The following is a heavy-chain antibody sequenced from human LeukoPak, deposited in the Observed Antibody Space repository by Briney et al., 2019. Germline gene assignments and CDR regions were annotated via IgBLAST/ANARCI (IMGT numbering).Heavy chain of an antibody. Sequence: GGSLRLSCAASGFTFSSYAMSWVRQAPGKGLEWVSAISGSGGSTYYADSVKGRFTISRDNSKNTLYLQMNSLRAEDTAVYYCAKDPQDYYDSSGFPNYWGQGTLVTVSS. J-gene: IGHJ4*02. V-gene: IGHV3-23*01. CDR1: GFTFSSYA. CDR3: AKDPQDYYDSSGFPNY. D-gene: IGHD3-22*01. CDR2: ISGSGGST.